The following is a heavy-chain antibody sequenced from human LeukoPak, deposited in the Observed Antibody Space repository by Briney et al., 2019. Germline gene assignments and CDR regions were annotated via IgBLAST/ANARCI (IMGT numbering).Heavy chain of an antibody. Sequence: GGSLRLSCAASGFTFSSYAMSWVRQAPGKGLGWGSAIGGSGGSTYYADSVKGRFTISRDNSKNTLYLQMNSLRAEDTAVYYCAKGGAYYDFWSGYYDENWFDPWGQGTLVTVSS. CDR3: AKGGAYYDFWSGYYDENWFDP. V-gene: IGHV3-23*01. CDR1: GFTFSSYA. J-gene: IGHJ5*02. D-gene: IGHD3-3*01. CDR2: IGGSGGST.